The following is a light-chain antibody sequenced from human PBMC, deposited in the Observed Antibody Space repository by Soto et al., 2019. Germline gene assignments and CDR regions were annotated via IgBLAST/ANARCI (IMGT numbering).Light chain of an antibody. V-gene: IGKV1-39*01. CDR2: AAS. CDR3: QESYSTSRT. Sequence: DIQLTQSPSFLSASVGDRVTITWRASQSISSYLNWYQQKLGKAPKLLIYAASSLQSGVPSRFSGSGSGTDFTLTISSLQPEDFATYYCQESYSTSRTFGQGTKVDIK. J-gene: IGKJ1*01. CDR1: QSISSY.